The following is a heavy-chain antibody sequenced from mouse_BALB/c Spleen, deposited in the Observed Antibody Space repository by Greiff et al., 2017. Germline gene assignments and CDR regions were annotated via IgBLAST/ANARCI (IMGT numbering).Heavy chain of an antibody. D-gene: IGHD1-2*01. CDR1: GFNIKDTY. V-gene: IGHV14-3*02. Sequence: EVKVVESGAELVKPGASVKLSCTASGFNIKDTYMHWVKQRPEQGLEWIGRIDPANGNTKYDPKFQGKATITADTSSNTAYLQLSSLTSEDTAVYYCARGSFYKPYAMDYWGQGTSVTVSS. CDR2: IDPANGNT. J-gene: IGHJ4*01. CDR3: ARGSFYKPYAMDY.